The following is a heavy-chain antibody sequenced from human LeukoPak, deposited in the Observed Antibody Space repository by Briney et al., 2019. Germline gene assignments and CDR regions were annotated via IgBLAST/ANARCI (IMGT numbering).Heavy chain of an antibody. CDR3: ASHSMVRGVINY. D-gene: IGHD3-10*01. Sequence: GGSLRLSCAASGFTFSSYWMHWVRQAPGKGLVWVSRINSDGSSTSYADSVKGRFTISRDNAKNTLYLQMNSLRAEDTAVYYCASHSMVRGVINYWGQGTLVTVSS. V-gene: IGHV3-74*01. CDR1: GFTFSSYW. CDR2: INSDGSST. J-gene: IGHJ4*02.